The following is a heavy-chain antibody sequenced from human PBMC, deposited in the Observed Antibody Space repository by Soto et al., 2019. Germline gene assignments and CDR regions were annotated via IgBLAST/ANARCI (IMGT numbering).Heavy chain of an antibody. J-gene: IGHJ4*02. CDR2: IGGSGANT. CDR1: GFTFNMYA. D-gene: IGHD1-1*01. V-gene: IGHV3-23*01. Sequence: GGSLRLSCAASGFTFNMYAISWVRQAPGKGLEWVAGIGGSGANTYYADFVKGRFTISRDNPKNTLYLQMDSLRAEDTATYYCARTITGYFWAGAYWGQGTLVTV. CDR3: ARTITGYFWAGAY.